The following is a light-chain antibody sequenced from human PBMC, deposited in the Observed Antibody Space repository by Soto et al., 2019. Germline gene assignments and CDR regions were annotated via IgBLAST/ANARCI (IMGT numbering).Light chain of an antibody. CDR3: QQLNSYPRT. Sequence: DIQLTQSPSFLSASVGDRVTITCRASQDISNSLAWYQQKLGKAPNLLIYAASTLQSGVPSRFSGSGSGTEFTLTISSLQPEDFATYYCQQLNSYPRTFGQGTKVDI. J-gene: IGKJ1*01. V-gene: IGKV1-9*01. CDR2: AAS. CDR1: QDISNS.